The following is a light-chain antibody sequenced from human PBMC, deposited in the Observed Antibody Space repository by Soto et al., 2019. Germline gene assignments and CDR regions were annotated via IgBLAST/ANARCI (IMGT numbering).Light chain of an antibody. Sequence: DVQITHSPSTLSASVGDRVTITCRASQSISRWLAWYQQKPGKAPKLLIYETSSLEDGVPSRFTGSGSGTEFSLTITSLQPEDFASYYCQQYKDYWTLGQGTKVDIK. CDR2: ETS. J-gene: IGKJ1*01. CDR3: QQYKDYWT. CDR1: QSISRW. V-gene: IGKV1-5*03.